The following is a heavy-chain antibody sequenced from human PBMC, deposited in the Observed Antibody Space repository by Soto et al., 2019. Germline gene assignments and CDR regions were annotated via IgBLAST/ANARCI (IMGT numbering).Heavy chain of an antibody. V-gene: IGHV1-2*02. CDR3: ARGWGIAAPGPNWFDP. J-gene: IGHJ5*02. CDR1: GYSLSGYY. CDR2: INPNSGGT. Sequence: GASVKVSCKASGYSLSGYYLHWVRRAPGQGPEWMGWINPNSGGTKYVQKFQGRVTMTRDTSISTVYLELSRLRSDDTAVYYCARGWGIAAPGPNWFDPWGQGTLVTVSS. D-gene: IGHD6-13*01.